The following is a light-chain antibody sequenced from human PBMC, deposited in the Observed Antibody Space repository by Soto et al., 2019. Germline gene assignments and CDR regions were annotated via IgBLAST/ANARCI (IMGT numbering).Light chain of an antibody. CDR2: TAS. CDR3: QQLNTYPWT. Sequence: LTQSPSSLSASVGDRVTITCRASQGISSYLAWYQQKPGKAPKLLIYTASTLQTGVPSRFSGSGSGTDFTLTISSLQPEDFATYYCQQLNTYPWTFGQGTKVDIK. J-gene: IGKJ1*01. V-gene: IGKV1-9*01. CDR1: QGISSY.